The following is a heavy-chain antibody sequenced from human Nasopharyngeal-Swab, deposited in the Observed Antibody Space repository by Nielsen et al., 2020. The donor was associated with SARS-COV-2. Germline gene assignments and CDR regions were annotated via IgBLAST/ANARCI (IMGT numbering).Heavy chain of an antibody. V-gene: IGHV3-23*01. CDR1: GFTFSSSA. CDR3: AKGTGATYRAIDY. D-gene: IGHD1-26*01. Sequence: GESLKISCAASGFTFSSSAISWVRQVPGMGLEWVSVIGAAGNKIYADSVKGRFTISRDNSKNTLYLQMNSLRVEDTAVYYCAKGTGATYRAIDYWGQGTLVTASS. J-gene: IGHJ4*02. CDR2: IGAAGNK.